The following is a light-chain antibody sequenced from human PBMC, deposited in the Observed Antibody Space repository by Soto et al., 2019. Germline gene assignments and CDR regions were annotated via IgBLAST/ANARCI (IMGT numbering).Light chain of an antibody. V-gene: IGKV3-15*01. J-gene: IGKJ1*01. CDR1: QSVSSN. Sequence: EIVMTQSPATLSVSAGERATLSCRASQSVSSNLAWYQQKPGQAPRLLTYGASTRATGIPARFSGSGSGTEFTLTISSLQSEDFAVYYCQQYNNWPRTFGQGTKVDTK. CDR3: QQYNNWPRT. CDR2: GAS.